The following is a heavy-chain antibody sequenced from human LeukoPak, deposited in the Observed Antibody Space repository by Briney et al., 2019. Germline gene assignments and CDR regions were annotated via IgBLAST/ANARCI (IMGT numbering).Heavy chain of an antibody. V-gene: IGHV3-33*01. J-gene: IGHJ4*02. D-gene: IGHD3-22*01. CDR3: ARGYYDSSGYYHFDY. Sequence: GGSLRLSCAASGFTFSSYGMDWVRQAPGKGLEWVAVIWYDGSNKYYADSVKGRFTISRDNSKNTLYLQMNSLRAEDTAVYYCARGYYDSSGYYHFDYWGQGTLVTVSS. CDR2: IWYDGSNK. CDR1: GFTFSSYG.